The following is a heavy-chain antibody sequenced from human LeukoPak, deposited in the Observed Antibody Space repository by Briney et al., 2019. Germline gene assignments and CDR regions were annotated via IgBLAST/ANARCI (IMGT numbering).Heavy chain of an antibody. CDR1: GYSFTSYW. CDR3: ARRGYCSSTSCQSWFDP. J-gene: IGHJ5*02. V-gene: IGHV5-51*03. D-gene: IGHD2-2*01. Sequence: KPGESLKISCKGSGYSFTSYWIGWVRQMPGKGLEWMGIVYPGDSDTRYSPSFQGQVTISADKSISTAYLQWSSLKASDTAMYYCARRGYCSSTSCQSWFDPWGQGTLVTVSS. CDR2: VYPGDSDT.